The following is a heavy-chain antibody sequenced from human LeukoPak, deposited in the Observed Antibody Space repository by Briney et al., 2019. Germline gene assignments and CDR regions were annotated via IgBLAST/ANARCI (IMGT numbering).Heavy chain of an antibody. V-gene: IGHV4-39*01. D-gene: IGHD3-22*01. J-gene: IGHJ4*02. CDR3: ARSHPDYYDSSGYLFDY. Sequence: SETLSLTCAVSGGSISSNSYYWGWIRQPPGKGLEWVGRIYYSGSNYYNPSLKSRVTISVDTSKNQFSLKLSSVTAADTAVYYCARSHPDYYDSSGYLFDYWGQGTLVTVSS. CDR2: IYYSGSN. CDR1: GGSISSNSYY.